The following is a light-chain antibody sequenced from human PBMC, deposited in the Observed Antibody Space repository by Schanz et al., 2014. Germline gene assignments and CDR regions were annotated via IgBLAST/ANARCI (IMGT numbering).Light chain of an antibody. CDR3: QEYNTWPWT. CDR1: QSVASN. V-gene: IGKV3-15*01. Sequence: IVMTQSPATLSVSPGERVTLSCRASQSVASNLAWYQHKTGQAPRLFIYAGSKRATGIPARFSGSGSGTEFTLTISSLQSEDFAVYHCQEYNTWPWTFGQGTTVDMK. J-gene: IGKJ1*01. CDR2: AGS.